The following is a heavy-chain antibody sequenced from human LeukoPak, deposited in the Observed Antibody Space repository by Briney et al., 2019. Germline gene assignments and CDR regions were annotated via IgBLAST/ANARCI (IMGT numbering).Heavy chain of an antibody. CDR1: GFTLNNYA. CDR2: INNSGGST. V-gene: IGHV3-23*01. D-gene: IGHD1-26*01. Sequence: HTGGSLRLSCAASGFTLNNYAMSWVRQAPGKGLEWVSIINNSGGSTYYADSVKGRFTISRDLSKNTLYLQMNSLRAEDTALYYCARKYSGTNPFDYWGQGTLVTVSS. J-gene: IGHJ4*02. CDR3: ARKYSGTNPFDY.